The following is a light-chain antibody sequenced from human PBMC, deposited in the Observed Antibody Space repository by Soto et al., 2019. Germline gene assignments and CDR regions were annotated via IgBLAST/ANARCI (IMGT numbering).Light chain of an antibody. V-gene: IGLV2-14*03. J-gene: IGLJ1*01. Sequence: QSALTQPASVSGSPGQSITISCTGTSRDVGGHDYVSWYQQHPGKAPKLMVYDVSNRPSGVSDRFSGSKSGNTASLTISGLQAEDEADYYCSSYRSTSTDVFGTGTKLTVL. CDR2: DVS. CDR1: SRDVGGHDY. CDR3: SSYRSTSTDV.